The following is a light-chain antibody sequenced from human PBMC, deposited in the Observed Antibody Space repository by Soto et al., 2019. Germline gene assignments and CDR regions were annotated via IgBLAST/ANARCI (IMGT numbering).Light chain of an antibody. V-gene: IGLV1-40*01. Sequence: QLVLTQPPSVSGAPGQRVTISCTGSSSNIGAGYDVHWYKKLPGTAPKLLIYGNSNRPSGVPDRFSGSKSGTSASLAITGLQAEDEADYYCQSYDSSLSGYVFGTGTKVTVL. CDR3: QSYDSSLSGYV. CDR1: SSNIGAGYD. CDR2: GNS. J-gene: IGLJ1*01.